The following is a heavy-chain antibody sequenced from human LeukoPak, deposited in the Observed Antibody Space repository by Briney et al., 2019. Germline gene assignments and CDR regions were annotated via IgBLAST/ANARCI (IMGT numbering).Heavy chain of an antibody. D-gene: IGHD2-15*01. CDR3: AKRLRPSGGAFDI. CDR2: ISGGGYST. J-gene: IGHJ3*02. Sequence: GGSLRLSCAASGFTFNNYDMNWVRQAPGKGLEWASAISGGGYSTFYADSVKGRFTISRDNSKNTLYLQIYSLRAEDTAIYYCAKRLRPSGGAFDIWGQGTMVIVSS. CDR1: GFTFNNYD. V-gene: IGHV3-23*01.